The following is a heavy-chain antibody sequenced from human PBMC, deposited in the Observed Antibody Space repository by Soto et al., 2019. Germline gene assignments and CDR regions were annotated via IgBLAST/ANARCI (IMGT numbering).Heavy chain of an antibody. CDR3: ATGILLLWFGEGYFDS. V-gene: IGHV3-23*01. J-gene: IGHJ4*02. D-gene: IGHD3-10*01. Sequence: GGSLRLSCAASGFTFSGYAMSWVRQAPGKGLEWVSATSGSGGTTYYAESVKGRFTISRDNSKNTLYVQMNSLRAEDTAVYYCATGILLLWFGEGYFDSWGRGTLVTVSS. CDR1: GFTFSGYA. CDR2: TSGSGGTT.